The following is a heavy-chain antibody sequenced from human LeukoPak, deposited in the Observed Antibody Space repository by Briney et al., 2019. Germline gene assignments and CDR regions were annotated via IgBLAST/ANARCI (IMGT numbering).Heavy chain of an antibody. CDR1: GFTVSSNY. CDR2: IYSGGST. V-gene: IGHV3-53*01. CDR3: ARTDPNYYCYGMDV. J-gene: IGHJ6*02. Sequence: GGSLRLSCAASGFTVSSNYMSWVRQAPGKGLEWVSVIYSGGSTYYADSVKGRFTISRDNSKNTLYLQMNSLRAEDTAVYYCARTDPNYYCYGMDVWGQGTTVTVSS.